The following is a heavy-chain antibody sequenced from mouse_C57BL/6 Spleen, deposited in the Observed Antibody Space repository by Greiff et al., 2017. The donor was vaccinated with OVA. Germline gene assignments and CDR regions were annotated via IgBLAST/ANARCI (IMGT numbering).Heavy chain of an antibody. CDR1: GYAFTNYL. D-gene: IGHD3-2*02. CDR2: INPGSGGT. Sequence: QVQLQQSGAELVRPGTSVKVSCKASGYAFTNYLIEWVKQRPGQGLEWIGVINPGSGGTNYNEKFKGKATLTADKSSSTAYMQLSSLTSEDSAVYFCARPVDSSGYVDYWGQGTSVTVSS. J-gene: IGHJ4*01. CDR3: ARPVDSSGYVDY. V-gene: IGHV1-54*01.